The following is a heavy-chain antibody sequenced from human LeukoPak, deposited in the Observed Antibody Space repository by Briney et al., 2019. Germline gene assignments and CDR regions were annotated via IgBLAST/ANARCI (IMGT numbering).Heavy chain of an antibody. V-gene: IGHV3-7*03. CDR1: GFPFSSYW. CDR3: AKDGGRGSIYGTLFDY. D-gene: IGHD3-10*01. Sequence: GGSLRLSCVASGFPFSSYWMTWVRRAPGKGLEWVANIKQDGSKKSYVDSVKGRFTISRDNAKNSLYLQLNSLRAEDTAVYYCAKDGGRGSIYGTLFDYWGQGTLVTVSS. J-gene: IGHJ4*02. CDR2: IKQDGSKK.